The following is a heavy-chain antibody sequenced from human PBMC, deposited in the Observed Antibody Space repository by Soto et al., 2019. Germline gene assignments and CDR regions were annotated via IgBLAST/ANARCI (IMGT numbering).Heavy chain of an antibody. CDR2: IIPIFGPA. Sequence: ASVKVSCKSSGGTFSSHSINWVRQAPGQGLEWMGGIIPIFGPANFAKKFQGRVTITADESTTTAYMELSTLTSEDTAVYYCATGSFTSTGGRIGYHYNAMDVWGQGTTVTVS. CDR1: GGTFSSHS. D-gene: IGHD1-1*01. V-gene: IGHV1-69*13. CDR3: ATGSFTSTGGRIGYHYNAMDV. J-gene: IGHJ6*02.